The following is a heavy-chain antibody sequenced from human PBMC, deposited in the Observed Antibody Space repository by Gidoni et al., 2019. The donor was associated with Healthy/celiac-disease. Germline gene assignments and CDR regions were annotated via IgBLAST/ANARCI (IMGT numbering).Heavy chain of an antibody. CDR2: ISGSGGST. V-gene: IGHV3-23*01. CDR1: GVTFSSDA. Sequence: VQLLESGGGLVQPGGSLRLSCAASGVTFSSDAMTWVRQAPRKGLEWVSAISGSGGSTYHADSVKGRFTISRDNSKNTLYLQMNSLRAEDTAVYYCAKDLGYYDSRGDAFDIWGQGTMVTVSS. D-gene: IGHD3-22*01. J-gene: IGHJ3*02. CDR3: AKDLGYYDSRGDAFDI.